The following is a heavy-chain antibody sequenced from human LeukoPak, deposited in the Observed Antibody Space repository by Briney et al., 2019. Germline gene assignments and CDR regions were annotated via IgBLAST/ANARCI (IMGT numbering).Heavy chain of an antibody. CDR3: ARGRGYSGYDKYYYYGMDV. D-gene: IGHD5-12*01. Sequence: GASVKVSCKASGGTFSSYAISWVRQAPGQGLEWMGGIIPIFGTANYAQKFQGRVTITADESTSTAYMELSSPRSEDTAVYYCARGRGYSGYDKYYYYGMDVWGQGTTVTVSS. J-gene: IGHJ6*02. CDR2: IIPIFGTA. V-gene: IGHV1-69*13. CDR1: GGTFSSYA.